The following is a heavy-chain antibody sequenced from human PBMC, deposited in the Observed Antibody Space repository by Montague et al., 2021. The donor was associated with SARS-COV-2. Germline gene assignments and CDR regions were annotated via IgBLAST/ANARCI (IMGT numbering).Heavy chain of an antibody. CDR2: IDWDDDT. V-gene: IGHV2-70*01. Sequence: PALVTPTQTLTLTCTFSGFSVSTSGLCVSWIRQPPGKALEWLALIDWDDDTYYSTSLKTRLAISKDTSKNQAVVTMTDMDPVDTGTYYCARIPEYSSGGGPDWYFDLWGRGTLVTVSS. J-gene: IGHJ2*01. D-gene: IGHD6-19*01. CDR3: ARIPEYSSGGGPDWYFDL. CDR1: GFSVSTSGLC.